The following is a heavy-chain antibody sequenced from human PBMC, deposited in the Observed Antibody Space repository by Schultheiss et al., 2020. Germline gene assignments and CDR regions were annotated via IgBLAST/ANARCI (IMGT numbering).Heavy chain of an antibody. Sequence: GGSLRLSCAASGFTVSSNYMSWVRQAPGKGLEWVSVIYSGGSTYYADSVKGRFTISRDNSKNTLYLQMNSLRAEDTAVYYCARAPRVYSSGWYYYYYYMDVWGKGTTVTVSS. CDR3: ARAPRVYSSGWYYYYYYMDV. D-gene: IGHD6-19*01. V-gene: IGHV3-53*01. CDR1: GFTVSSNY. CDR2: IYSGGST. J-gene: IGHJ6*03.